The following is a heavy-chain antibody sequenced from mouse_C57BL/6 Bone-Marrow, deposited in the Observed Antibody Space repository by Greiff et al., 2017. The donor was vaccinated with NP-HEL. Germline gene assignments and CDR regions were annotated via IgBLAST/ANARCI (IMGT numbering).Heavy chain of an antibody. J-gene: IGHJ4*01. V-gene: IGHV14-4*01. Sequence: EVQLQQSGAELVRPGASVKLSCTASGFNIKDDYMHWVKQRPEQGLEWIGWIDPENGDTEYASKFQGKATITADTSSNTAYLQLSSLTSEDTAVYYCTTVLRDYAMDYWGQGTSVTVSS. CDR3: TTVLRDYAMDY. D-gene: IGHD1-1*01. CDR2: IDPENGDT. CDR1: GFNIKDDY.